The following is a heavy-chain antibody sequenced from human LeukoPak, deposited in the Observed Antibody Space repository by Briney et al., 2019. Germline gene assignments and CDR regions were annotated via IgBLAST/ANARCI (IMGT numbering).Heavy chain of an antibody. CDR2: IIPIFGTA. J-gene: IGHJ4*02. Sequence: ASLKVSCKASGYTFTSYGISWVRQAPGQGLEWMGGIIPIFGTANYAQKFQGRVTITADESTSTAYMELSSLRSEDTAVYYCAREPPMVRGFFDYWGQGTLVTVSS. CDR3: AREPPMVRGFFDY. CDR1: GYTFTSYG. D-gene: IGHD3-10*01. V-gene: IGHV1-69*13.